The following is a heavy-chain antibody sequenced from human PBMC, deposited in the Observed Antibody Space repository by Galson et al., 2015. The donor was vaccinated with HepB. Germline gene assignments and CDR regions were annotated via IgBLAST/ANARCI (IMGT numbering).Heavy chain of an antibody. CDR1: GFTFSSYS. D-gene: IGHD3-22*01. CDR3: ARDRKEGYYYDSSGYQTYHPNDY. Sequence: SLRLSCAASGFTFSSYSMNWVRQAPGKGLEWVSSISSSSSYIYYADSVKGRFTISRDNAKSSLYLQMNSLRAEDTAVYYCARDRKEGYYYDSSGYQTYHPNDYWGQGTLVTVSS. J-gene: IGHJ4*02. CDR2: ISSSSSYI. V-gene: IGHV3-21*01.